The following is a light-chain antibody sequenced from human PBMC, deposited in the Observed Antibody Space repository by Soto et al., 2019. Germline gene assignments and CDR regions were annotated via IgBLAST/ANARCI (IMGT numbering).Light chain of an antibody. V-gene: IGKV3-20*01. CDR1: QVIGSRY. Sequence: ESVMTQSPGTLSLSPGERATISCRASQVIGSRYLAWYHQKSGQAPRLLIYGASSRATGIPDRFSGSGSGTDFTLTISRLEPEEFGVYYCQQFGSSIPHTFGQGTKLEIK. CDR2: GAS. J-gene: IGKJ2*01. CDR3: QQFGSSIPHT.